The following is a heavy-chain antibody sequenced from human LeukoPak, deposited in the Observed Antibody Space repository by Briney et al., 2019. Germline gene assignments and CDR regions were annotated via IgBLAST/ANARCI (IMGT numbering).Heavy chain of an antibody. D-gene: IGHD1-14*01. CDR1: GASLTNYY. J-gene: IGHJ4*02. V-gene: IGHV4-59*01. CDR3: ARRRDHLEY. Sequence: PSETLSLTCTVSGASLTNYYWTWIRQPPGKGLEWIGYIYYSGSTNYNPSLKSRVTISVDTSRNYFSLNLSSVTAADTAVYYGARRRDHLEYWGQGALVTVSS. CDR2: IYYSGST.